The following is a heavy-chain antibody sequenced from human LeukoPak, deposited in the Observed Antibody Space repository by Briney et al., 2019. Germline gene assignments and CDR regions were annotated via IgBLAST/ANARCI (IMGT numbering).Heavy chain of an antibody. V-gene: IGHV1-2*06. CDR2: TNPNSGGT. D-gene: IGHD2-2*02. Sequence: ASVKVSCKASGYTFTGYYMHWVRQAPGQGLEWMGRTNPNSGGTNYAQKFQGRVTMTRDTSISTAYMELSRLRSDDTAVYYCARGPEVPAAIKGIWFDPWGQGTLVTVSS. CDR3: ARGPEVPAAIKGIWFDP. CDR1: GYTFTGYY. J-gene: IGHJ5*02.